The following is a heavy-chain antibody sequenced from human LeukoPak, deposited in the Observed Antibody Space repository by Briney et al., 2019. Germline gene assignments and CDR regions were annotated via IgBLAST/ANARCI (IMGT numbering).Heavy chain of an antibody. V-gene: IGHV4-39*07. CDR3: ARASGGYSYGYPDY. D-gene: IGHD5-18*01. CDR2: FFLKGST. CDR1: GGSISSSSYY. J-gene: IGHJ4*02. Sequence: SETLSLTCTVSGGSISSSSYYWGWIRQPPGKGLEWIGSFFLKGSTYYNPSLKSRVTISVDTSKNQFSLKLSSVTAADTAVYYCARASGGYSYGYPDYWGQGTLVTVSS.